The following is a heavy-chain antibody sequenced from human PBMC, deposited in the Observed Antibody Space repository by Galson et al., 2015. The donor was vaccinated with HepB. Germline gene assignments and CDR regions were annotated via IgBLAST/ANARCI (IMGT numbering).Heavy chain of an antibody. CDR2: TSYDENYK. J-gene: IGHJ4*02. Sequence: SLRLSCAASGYSFSSYGVHWVRQAPGKGLEWVGVTSYDENYKFYADSVKGRFTFFRDNSKNTVYLQMNSLRVEDTAVYYCVKEDCSGGSCYSGDYWGQGTLVTVSS. CDR1: GYSFSSYG. D-gene: IGHD2-15*01. CDR3: VKEDCSGGSCYSGDY. V-gene: IGHV3-30*18.